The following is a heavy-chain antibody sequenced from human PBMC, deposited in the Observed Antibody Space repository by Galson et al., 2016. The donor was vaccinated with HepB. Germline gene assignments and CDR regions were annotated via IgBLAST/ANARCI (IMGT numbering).Heavy chain of an antibody. Sequence: SLRLSCAASGFSFSSYNMNWVRQAPGKGLEWVSYISSSSNTIYYADSVKGRFTISRDNAKNSLYLQINSLRAEDTAIYYCARTRVSYGYYDYWGQGTLVTVSS. D-gene: IGHD5-18*01. CDR3: ARTRVSYGYYDY. J-gene: IGHJ4*02. V-gene: IGHV3-48*04. CDR1: GFSFSSYN. CDR2: ISSSSNTI.